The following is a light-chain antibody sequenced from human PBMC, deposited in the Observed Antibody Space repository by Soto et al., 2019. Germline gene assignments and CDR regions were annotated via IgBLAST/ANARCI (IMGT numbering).Light chain of an antibody. Sequence: QSALTQPPSVSGAPGQRVTISCTGSSSNIGAGYDVHWYRQLPGAAPTLLISGNSARPSGVPDRFSGSKSGPSAALAISGLQTDDGADYYCQSFDRSLTAWVFGGGTKLTVL. CDR3: QSFDRSLTAWV. V-gene: IGLV1-40*01. CDR1: SSNIGAGYD. CDR2: GNS. J-gene: IGLJ3*02.